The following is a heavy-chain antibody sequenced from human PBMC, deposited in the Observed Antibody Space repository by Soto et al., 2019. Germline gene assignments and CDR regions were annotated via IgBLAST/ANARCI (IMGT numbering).Heavy chain of an antibody. CDR3: ARMRRVEMATISPLGYYYAGMDV. CDR1: GGSISSGGYY. CDR2: IYYSGST. V-gene: IGHV4-31*03. J-gene: IGHJ6*02. Sequence: QVQLQESGPGLVKPSQTLSLTCTVSGGSISSGGYYWSWIRQHPGKGLEWIGYIYYSGSTYYNPSHKSRVTTPVDTSKNRCSLKLSAGTAADTAVYYWARMRRVEMATISPLGYYYAGMDVWGQGTTVTVSS. D-gene: IGHD5-12*01.